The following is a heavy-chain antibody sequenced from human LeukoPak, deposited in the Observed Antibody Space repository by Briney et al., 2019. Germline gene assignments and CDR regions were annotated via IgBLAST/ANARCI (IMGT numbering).Heavy chain of an antibody. D-gene: IGHD2-21*01. CDR3: TRVIRLSGGRYYFDY. CDR1: GFNLGDYA. J-gene: IGHJ4*02. Sequence: GGSLRLSCTASGFNLGDYAMSWVRQAPGRGLEWIGFIRSKSYSGTTEYAASVKGRISVSRDDSKSIAFLEMNSLKTEDTAVYYCTRVIRLSGGRYYFDYWGQGTLVTVSS. V-gene: IGHV3-49*04. CDR2: IRSKSYSGTT.